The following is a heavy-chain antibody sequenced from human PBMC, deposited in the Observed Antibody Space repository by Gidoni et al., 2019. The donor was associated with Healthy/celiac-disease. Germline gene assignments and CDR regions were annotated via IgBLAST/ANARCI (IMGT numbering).Heavy chain of an antibody. D-gene: IGHD3-9*01. CDR3: ALTRYYDILTGYWYFDL. CDR2: IDPSDSYT. CDR1: GYSFTSYW. Sequence: EVQLVQSGAEVKKPGESLRISCKGSGYSFTSYWISWVRQLPGKGLEWMGRIDPSDSYTNYSPSFQGHVTISADKSISTAYLQWSSLKASDTAMYYCALTRYYDILTGYWYFDLWGRGTLVTVSS. J-gene: IGHJ2*01. V-gene: IGHV5-10-1*01.